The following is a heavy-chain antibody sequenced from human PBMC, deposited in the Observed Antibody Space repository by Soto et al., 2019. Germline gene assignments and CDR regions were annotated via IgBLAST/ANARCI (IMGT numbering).Heavy chain of an antibody. V-gene: IGHV1-18*01. CDR3: ARFQESRYYDFWSGYYPDAFDI. D-gene: IGHD3-3*01. CDR1: GYTFTSYG. J-gene: IGHJ3*02. Sequence: GASVKVSCKASGYTFTSYGISWVRQAPGQGLEWMGWISAYNGNTNYAQKLQGRVTMTTDTSTSTAYMELRSLRSDDTAVFYCARFQESRYYDFWSGYYPDAFDIWGQGTMVTVSS. CDR2: ISAYNGNT.